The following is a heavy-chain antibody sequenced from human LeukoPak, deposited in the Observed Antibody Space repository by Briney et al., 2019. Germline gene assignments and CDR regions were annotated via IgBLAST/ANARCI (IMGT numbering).Heavy chain of an antibody. J-gene: IGHJ4*02. D-gene: IGHD1-26*01. CDR1: GFTFSSYA. CDR3: ATGGSYPDYYTIDY. V-gene: IGHV3-64*01. CDR2: ISSNGGST. Sequence: QTGGSLRLSCAASGFTFSSYAMHWVRQAPGKGLEYVSAISSNGGSTYYANSVKGRFTISRDNSKNTLYLQMNSLRAEDTAVYYCATGGSYPDYYTIDYWGQGTLVAVSS.